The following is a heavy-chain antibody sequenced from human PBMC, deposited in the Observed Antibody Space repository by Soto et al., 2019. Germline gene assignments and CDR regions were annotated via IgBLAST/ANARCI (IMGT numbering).Heavy chain of an antibody. CDR2: IKSKTDGGTT. J-gene: IGHJ4*02. CDR1: GLTFSNAW. D-gene: IGHD3-22*01. V-gene: IGHV3-15*07. CDR3: TTAGYYDSSGYYGEGLDY. Sequence: EVQLVESGGGLVKPGGSLRLSCAASGLTFSNAWMKWVRQAPGKGLEWVGRIKSKTDGGTTDYAAPVKGRFTISRDYSKNTLYLQMNSLKTEDTAVYYCTTAGYYDSSGYYGEGLDYWGQGTLVTVSS.